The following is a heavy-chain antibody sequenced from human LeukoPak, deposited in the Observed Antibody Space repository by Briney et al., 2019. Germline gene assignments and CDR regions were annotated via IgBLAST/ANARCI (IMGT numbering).Heavy chain of an antibody. D-gene: IGHD6-13*01. V-gene: IGHV4-4*09. CDR2: IYTSGST. CDR3: ARHIAAARAWFDP. Sequence: SETLSLTCTVSGGSISSYYWSWIRQTPGKGLEWIGYIYTSGSTNYNPSLKSRVTISVDTSKNQFSLKLSSVTAADTAVYYCARHIAAARAWFDPWGQGTLVNVSS. CDR1: GGSISSYY. J-gene: IGHJ5*02.